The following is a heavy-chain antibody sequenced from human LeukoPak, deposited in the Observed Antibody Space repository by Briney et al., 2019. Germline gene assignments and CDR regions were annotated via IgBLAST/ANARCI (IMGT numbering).Heavy chain of an antibody. CDR3: ARDWGNSWPDAFDM. Sequence: ASVKVSCKASGYTFTNYGLSWVRQAPGQGLGWMGWISSYTGNTNYAQKLQGRVTMTTDTSTSTAYMELRSLRSDDTAVYYCARDWGNSWPDAFDMWGQGTMVTVSS. V-gene: IGHV1-18*01. CDR1: GYTFTNYG. J-gene: IGHJ3*02. D-gene: IGHD6-13*01. CDR2: ISSYTGNT.